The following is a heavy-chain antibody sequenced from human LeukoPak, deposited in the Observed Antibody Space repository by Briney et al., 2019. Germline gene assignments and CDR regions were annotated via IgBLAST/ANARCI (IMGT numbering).Heavy chain of an antibody. CDR3: ARDHTIFGVVTMDYFDY. J-gene: IGHJ4*02. CDR1: GFTFSSYS. V-gene: IGHV3-48*04. CDR2: ISSSGSTI. D-gene: IGHD3-3*01. Sequence: PGGSLRLSCAASGFTFSSYSMNWVRQAPGKGLEWVSYISSSGSTIYYADSVKGRFTISRDNAKNSLYLQMNSLRAEDTAVYYCARDHTIFGVVTMDYFDYWGQGTLVTVSS.